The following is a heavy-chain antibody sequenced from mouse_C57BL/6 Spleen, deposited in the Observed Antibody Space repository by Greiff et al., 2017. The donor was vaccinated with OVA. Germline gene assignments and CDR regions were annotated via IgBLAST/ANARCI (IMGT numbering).Heavy chain of an antibody. D-gene: IGHD2-5*01. V-gene: IGHV1-18*01. J-gene: IGHJ1*03. CDR2: INPNNGGT. CDR3: ARNLYSNSLWYFDV. CDR1: GYTFTDYN. Sequence: EVQLQQSGPELVKPGASVKISCKASGYTFTDYNMDWVKQSHGKSLEWIGDINPNNGGTIYNQKFKGKATLTVDKSSSTAYMELRSLTSEDTAVYYCARNLYSNSLWYFDVWGTGTTVTVSS.